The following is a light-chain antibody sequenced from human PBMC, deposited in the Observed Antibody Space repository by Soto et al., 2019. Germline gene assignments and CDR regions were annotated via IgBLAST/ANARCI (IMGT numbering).Light chain of an antibody. J-gene: IGKJ4*01. Sequence: DFGRTQSPLSLPFTPGEPASISCRSSQSLLHSNGYNYLDGYLRKPGQSPQLLIYLGSNRASGVPDRFSGSGSGTDFTLKISRVEAEDVGIYYCMQALQTPGLTFGGGTKVQIK. V-gene: IGKV2-28*01. CDR2: LGS. CDR3: MQALQTPGLT. CDR1: QSLLHSNGYNY.